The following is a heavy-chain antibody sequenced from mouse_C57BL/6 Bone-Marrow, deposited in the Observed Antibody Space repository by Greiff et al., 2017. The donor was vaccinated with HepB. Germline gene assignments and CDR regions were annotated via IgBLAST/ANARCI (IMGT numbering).Heavy chain of an antibody. CDR1: GYTFTSYW. J-gene: IGHJ3*01. V-gene: IGHV1-59*01. Sequence: VQLQQPGAELVRPGTSVQLSCKASGYTFTSYWMHWVKQRPGQGLEWIGVIDPSDSYTNYNQKFKGKATLTVDTSSSTAYMQLSSLTSEDSAVYYCAAYYYGSLAWFAYWGQGTLVTVSA. D-gene: IGHD1-1*01. CDR3: AAYYYGSLAWFAY. CDR2: IDPSDSYT.